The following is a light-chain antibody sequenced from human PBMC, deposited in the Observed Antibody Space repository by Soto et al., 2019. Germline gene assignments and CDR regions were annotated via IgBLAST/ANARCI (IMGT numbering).Light chain of an antibody. CDR1: QSVSSY. Sequence: EIVLTQSPATLSLSPGARATLSCRASQSVSSYLAWYQQKPGQAPRLLIYDASKRGTGIPARFSGSGSGTDFTLTISSLEPEDFAVYYCQQRSNWPITFGQGTRLDIK. V-gene: IGKV3-11*01. CDR3: QQRSNWPIT. CDR2: DAS. J-gene: IGKJ5*01.